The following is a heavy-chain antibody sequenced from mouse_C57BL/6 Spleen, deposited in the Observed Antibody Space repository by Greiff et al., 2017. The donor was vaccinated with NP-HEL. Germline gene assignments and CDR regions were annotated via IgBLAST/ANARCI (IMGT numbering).Heavy chain of an antibody. CDR1: GFTFSDYG. V-gene: IGHV5-17*01. CDR2: ISSGSSTI. J-gene: IGHJ1*03. Sequence: VQLKESGGGLVKPGGSLKLSCAASGFTFSDYGMHWVRQAPEKGLEWVAYISSGSSTIYYADTVKGRFTISRDNAKNTLFLQMTSLRSEDTAMYYCARSPYYYGSRKGWYFDVWGTGTTVTVSS. D-gene: IGHD1-1*01. CDR3: ARSPYYYGSRKGWYFDV.